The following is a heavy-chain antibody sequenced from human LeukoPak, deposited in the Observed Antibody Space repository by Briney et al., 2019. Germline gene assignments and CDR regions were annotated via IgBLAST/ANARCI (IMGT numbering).Heavy chain of an antibody. V-gene: IGHV3-30-3*01. J-gene: IGHJ5*02. CDR1: GFTFSSSA. D-gene: IGHD5-12*01. Sequence: GGSLRLSCAASGFTFSSSAMHWVRQAPDKGLEWVAVISYDGSNKYYADSVKGRFTISRDNSKNTLYLQMNSLRADDTAVYYCARVQPAPTPIRGFDPWGQGTLVTVSS. CDR2: ISYDGSNK. CDR3: ARVQPAPTPIRGFDP.